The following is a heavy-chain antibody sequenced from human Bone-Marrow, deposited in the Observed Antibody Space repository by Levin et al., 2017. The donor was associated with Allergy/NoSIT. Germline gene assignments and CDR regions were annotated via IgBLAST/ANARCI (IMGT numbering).Heavy chain of an antibody. CDR3: ARERREAYARGAFDF. J-gene: IGHJ3*01. Sequence: AASVKVSCKASGYNFMAYVIHWVRQAPGQGLEWMGWINVGNVKPRYSQKFQGRVTITSDTSATTADMELSSLKSEDTAIYYCARERREAYARGAFDFWGQGTMISVSS. CDR2: INVGNVKP. V-gene: IGHV1-3*01. CDR1: GYNFMAYV. D-gene: IGHD1-26*01.